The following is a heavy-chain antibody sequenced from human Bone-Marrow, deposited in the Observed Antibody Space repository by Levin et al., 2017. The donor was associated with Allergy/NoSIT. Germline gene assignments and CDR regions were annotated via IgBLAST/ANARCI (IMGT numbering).Heavy chain of an antibody. J-gene: IGHJ4*02. CDR2: IKQDGSEQ. CDR3: AKTSRSSTDTDY. Sequence: LSLTCAASGFPFSSFWMSWVRQAPGKGLEWVANIKQDGSEQYYLDSVKGRFTISRDNAENSLYLRMNSLRVEDTAVYYCAKTSRSSTDTDYWGQGTLVTVSS. D-gene: IGHD6-6*01. CDR1: GFPFSSFW. V-gene: IGHV3-7*01.